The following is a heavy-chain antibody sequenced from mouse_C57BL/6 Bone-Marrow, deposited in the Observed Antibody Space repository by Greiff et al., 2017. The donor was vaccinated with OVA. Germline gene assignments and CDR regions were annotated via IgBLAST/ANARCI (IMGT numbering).Heavy chain of an antibody. J-gene: IGHJ2*01. D-gene: IGHD1-1*01. V-gene: IGHV1-26*01. CDR3: ARRGYGSPSFYFDY. CDR1: GYTFTDYY. Sequence: EVQLQQSGPELVQPGASVKISCKASGYTFTDYYMNWVKQSHGKSLEWIGDINPNNGGTSYNQKFKGKATLTVDKSSSTAYMELRSLTSEDSAVYYCARRGYGSPSFYFDYWGQGTTLTVSS. CDR2: INPNNGGT.